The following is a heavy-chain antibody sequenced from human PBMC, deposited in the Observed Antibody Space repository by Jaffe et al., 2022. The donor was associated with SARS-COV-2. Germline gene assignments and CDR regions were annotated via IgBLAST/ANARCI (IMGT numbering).Heavy chain of an antibody. Sequence: EVQLVESGGGLVQPGGSLRLSCAASGFTFSSYEMNWVRQAPGKGLEWVSYISSSGSTIYYADSVKGRFTISRDNAKNSLYLQMNSLRAEDTAVYYCARIMGAKYYYYGMDVWGQGTTVTVSS. CDR1: GFTFSSYE. V-gene: IGHV3-48*03. D-gene: IGHD1-26*01. CDR2: ISSSGSTI. CDR3: ARIMGAKYYYYGMDV. J-gene: IGHJ6*02.